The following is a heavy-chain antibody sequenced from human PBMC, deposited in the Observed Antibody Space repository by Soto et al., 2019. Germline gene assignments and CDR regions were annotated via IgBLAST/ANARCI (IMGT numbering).Heavy chain of an antibody. CDR1: GGTVNRYT. V-gene: IGHV1-69*02. CDR2: IIPILGIA. CDR3: ATDHDIDRDFDY. D-gene: IGHD3-9*01. Sequence: QVQLVQSGTEVKKPGSSVKVSCKASGGTVNRYTISWVRQAPGQGLEWMGRIIPILGIANYAQKFQGRVTITADKSTSTAYMELRSLRYEDTAVYYCATDHDIDRDFDYWGQGTLVTVSS. J-gene: IGHJ4*02.